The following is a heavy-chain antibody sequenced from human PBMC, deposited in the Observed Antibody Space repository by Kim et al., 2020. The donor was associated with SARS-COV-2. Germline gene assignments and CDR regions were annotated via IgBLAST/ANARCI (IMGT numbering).Heavy chain of an antibody. J-gene: IGHJ6*01. CDR2: ISYDGSNK. Sequence: GGSLRLSCAASGFTFSSYAMHWVRQAPGKGLEWVAVISYDGSNKYYADSVKGRFTISRDNSKNTLYLQMNSLRAEDTAVYYCAREGIFGVVIQTYYYYG. V-gene: IGHV3-30-3*01. CDR1: GFTFSSYA. D-gene: IGHD3-3*01. CDR3: AREGIFGVVIQTYYYYG.